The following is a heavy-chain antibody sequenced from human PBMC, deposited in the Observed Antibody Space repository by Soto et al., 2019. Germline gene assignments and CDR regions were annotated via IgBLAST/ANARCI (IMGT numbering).Heavy chain of an antibody. D-gene: IGHD3-22*01. CDR1: GYTFTSYG. J-gene: IGHJ4*02. CDR2: ISAYNGNT. CDR3: ASTYYYDSSGYYPRY. V-gene: IGHV1-18*01. Sequence: QVQLVQSGAEVKKPGASVKVSCKASGYTFTSYGISWVRQAPGQGLEWMGWISAYNGNTNYAQKLQGRVTMTTDTSTSTAYMERRSLRSDDTAVYYCASTYYYDSSGYYPRYWGQGTLVTVSS.